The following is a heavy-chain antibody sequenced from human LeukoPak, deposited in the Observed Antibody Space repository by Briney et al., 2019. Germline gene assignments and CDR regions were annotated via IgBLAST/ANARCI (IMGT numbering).Heavy chain of an antibody. D-gene: IGHD1-26*01. CDR3: AKDLRLFVSGSYFDY. Sequence: GGSLRLSCAASGFTFSSYAMSWVRQAPGKGLEWVAAISGSGGSTSYADSVKVRFTISRDNSKNTLYLQINSLRAEDTAVYYCAKDLRLFVSGSYFDYWGQGTLVTVSS. V-gene: IGHV3-23*01. J-gene: IGHJ4*02. CDR1: GFTFSSYA. CDR2: ISGSGGST.